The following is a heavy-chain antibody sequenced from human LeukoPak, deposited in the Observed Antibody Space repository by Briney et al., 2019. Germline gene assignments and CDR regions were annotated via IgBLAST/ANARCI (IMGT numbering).Heavy chain of an antibody. CDR3: ARGRKLAYERSGHSTYYFDY. CDR1: GESISSYY. V-gene: IGHV4-59*01. J-gene: IGHJ4*02. Sequence: SETLSLTCTVSGESISSYYWSWIRQHPGKGLEWIGYISYSGSTNYNPSLKSRVTISVDTSKSQFSLRLTSVSAADTAVYYCARGRKLAYERSGHSTYYFDYWGQGTLVTISS. CDR2: ISYSGST. D-gene: IGHD3-22*01.